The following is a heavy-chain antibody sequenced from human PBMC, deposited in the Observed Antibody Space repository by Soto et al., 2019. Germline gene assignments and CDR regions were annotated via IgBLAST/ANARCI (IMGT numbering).Heavy chain of an antibody. J-gene: IGHJ5*02. D-gene: IGHD6-25*01. V-gene: IGHV4-59*01. CDR3: GSVRPSGYVLS. CDR1: CGSLSSYY. Sequence: SETLSLTCTVSCGSLSSYYWTWIRQSPGKGLEWIGYVYFSGNTNYNPSLKSRVTISIDTSKNHFSLRLASVTAADTAFYYCGSVRPSGYVLSWGQGTLVTVSS. CDR2: VYFSGNT.